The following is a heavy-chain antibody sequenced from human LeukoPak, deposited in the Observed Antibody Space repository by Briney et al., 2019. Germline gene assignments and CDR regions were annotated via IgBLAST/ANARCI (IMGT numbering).Heavy chain of an antibody. CDR2: IYYSGST. D-gene: IGHD2-2*01. V-gene: IGHV4-59*01. CDR1: GGSISSYY. J-gene: IGHJ5*02. Sequence: NPSETLSLTCTVSGGSISSYYWSWIRQPPGKGLEWIGYIYYSGSTNYNPSLKSRVTISVDTSKNQFSLKLSSVTAADTAVYYCARDGDPRVVVPAAGWFDPWGQGTLVTVSS. CDR3: ARDGDPRVVVPAAGWFDP.